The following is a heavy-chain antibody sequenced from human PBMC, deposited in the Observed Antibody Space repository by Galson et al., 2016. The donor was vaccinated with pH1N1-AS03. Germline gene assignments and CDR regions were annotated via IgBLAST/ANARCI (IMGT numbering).Heavy chain of an antibody. D-gene: IGHD4-23*01. CDR1: GFTFSRYW. CDR2: INEDGSTT. CDR3: AKDYSTGGNSPTFDF. J-gene: IGHJ4*02. V-gene: IGHV3-74*01. Sequence: SLRLSCAASGFTFSRYWMHWVRQAPGKGLVWVSHINEDGSTTSYADSVKGRFTISRDNSESTLYLQMNSLRVEDTALYYCAKDYSTGGNSPTFDFWGLGTLVTVSS.